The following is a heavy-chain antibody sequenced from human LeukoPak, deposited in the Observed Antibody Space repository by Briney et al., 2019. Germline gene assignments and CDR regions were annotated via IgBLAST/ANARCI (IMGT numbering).Heavy chain of an antibody. D-gene: IGHD6-19*01. CDR2: ISGSGGST. CDR1: GFTFSSYA. CDR3: ARGHSGWYDY. Sequence: GGSLRLSCAASGFTFSSYAMSWVRQAPGKGLEWVSTISGSGGSTYYADSVKGRFTISRDNSKNTLYLQMNSLRAEDTALYYCARGHSGWYDYWGQGTLVTVSS. V-gene: IGHV3-23*01. J-gene: IGHJ4*02.